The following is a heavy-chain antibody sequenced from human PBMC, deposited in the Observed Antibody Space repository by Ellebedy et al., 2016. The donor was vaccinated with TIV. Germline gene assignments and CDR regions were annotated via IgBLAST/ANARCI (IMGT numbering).Heavy chain of an antibody. CDR3: ARHTDYALDY. CDR1: GFTFSNYN. CDR2: IRSTSSDK. D-gene: IGHD4-17*01. J-gene: IGHJ4*02. Sequence: PGGSLRLSCAASGFTFSNYNMNWVRQPPGKGLEWVSSIRSTSSDKYYAESVKGRFTISRDNAQNSLHLQMNGLRAEDTAVYYCARHTDYALDYWGQGALVTVSS. V-gene: IGHV3-21*01.